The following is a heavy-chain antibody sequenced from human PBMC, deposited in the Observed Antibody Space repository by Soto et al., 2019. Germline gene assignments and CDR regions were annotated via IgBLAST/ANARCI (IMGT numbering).Heavy chain of an antibody. CDR1: GFTFSSYG. D-gene: IGHD6-13*01. CDR3: AKGRYDGWRSSWYYFDY. Sequence: QVQLVESGGGVVQPGRSLRLSCAASGFTFSSYGMHWVRQAPGKGLEWVAVISYDGRNKYYADSVTGRFTTSRDNSKNTLYLQMNSLRAEDTAVYYCAKGRYDGWRSSWYYFDYWGQGTLVTVSS. CDR2: ISYDGRNK. V-gene: IGHV3-30*18. J-gene: IGHJ4*02.